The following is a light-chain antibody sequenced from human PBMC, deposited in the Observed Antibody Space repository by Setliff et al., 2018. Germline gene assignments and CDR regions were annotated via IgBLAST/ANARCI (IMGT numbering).Light chain of an antibody. CDR2: WAS. V-gene: IGKV4-1*01. CDR1: QSVLYSSNNKNY. Sequence: DIVMTQSPDSLAVSLGARATINCKSSQSVLYSSNNKNYLAWYQQKPGQPPKLLIYWASTRESGVPDRFSGSGSGTDFTLTISSLQAEDVAVYYCQQYYSAPQTFGPGT. CDR3: QQYYSAPQT. J-gene: IGKJ3*01.